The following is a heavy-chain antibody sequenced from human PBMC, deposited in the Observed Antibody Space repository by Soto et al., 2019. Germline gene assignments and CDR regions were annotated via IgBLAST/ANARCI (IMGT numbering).Heavy chain of an antibody. CDR3: ARTSMQSRGYSYGHGGMVG. CDR1: GYSFTSYW. V-gene: IGHV5-10-1*01. Sequence: PGESLKISCKGSGYSFTSYWIDWVRQMPGKGLEWMGRIDPSDSYTNYSPSFQGHVTISADKSISTAYLQWSSLKASDTAMYYCARTSMQSRGYSYGHGGMVGWGPGTTVTVSS. CDR2: IDPSDSYT. J-gene: IGHJ6*02. D-gene: IGHD5-18*01.